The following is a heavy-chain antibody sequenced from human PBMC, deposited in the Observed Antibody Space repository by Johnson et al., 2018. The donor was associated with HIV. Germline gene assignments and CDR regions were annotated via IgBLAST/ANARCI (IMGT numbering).Heavy chain of an antibody. V-gene: IGHV3-11*01. CDR1: GFIFSDYY. CDR3: VRDYGDDVDDAVDS. Sequence: QVQLVESGGGLVKPGGSLRLSCTASGFIFSDYYLNWIRQAPGKGLEWISFISSGGGTYYADSVKGRFTISRDTSANTVNLQMNGLRADDTATYYCVRDYGDDVDDAVDSWGQGKMVTGSA. CDR2: ISSGGGT. J-gene: IGHJ3*02. D-gene: IGHD4-17*01.